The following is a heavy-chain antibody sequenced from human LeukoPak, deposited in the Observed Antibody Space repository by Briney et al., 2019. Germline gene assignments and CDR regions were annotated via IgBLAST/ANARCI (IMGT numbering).Heavy chain of an antibody. CDR1: GFTFGDYA. Sequence: GGSLRLSCTASGFTFGDYAMSWVRQAQGKGLERVGFISSKAYGGTTEYAASVKGRFTISRADSKSISYLQMNSLKTEDTVVYYCTRNDYGDFQFDFGMDVWGQGTTVTVSS. J-gene: IGHJ6*02. D-gene: IGHD4-17*01. CDR3: TRNDYGDFQFDFGMDV. V-gene: IGHV3-49*04. CDR2: ISSKAYGGTT.